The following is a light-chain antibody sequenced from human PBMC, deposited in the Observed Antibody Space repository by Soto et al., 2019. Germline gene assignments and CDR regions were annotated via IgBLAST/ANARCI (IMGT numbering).Light chain of an antibody. J-gene: IGKJ4*01. Sequence: QMTQSPSSLSASVGDRVTITCQASQDVTNFLNWYQQKPGKAPKLLIYDASHLQTGVPSRFSGSGSGTDFTFTISSLQPEDSAAYFCQHYDNLPLTFGGGTKVEIK. CDR2: DAS. CDR1: QDVTNF. CDR3: QHYDNLPLT. V-gene: IGKV1-33*01.